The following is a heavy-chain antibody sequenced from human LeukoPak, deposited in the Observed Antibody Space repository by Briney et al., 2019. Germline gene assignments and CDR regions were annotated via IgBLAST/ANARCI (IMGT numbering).Heavy chain of an antibody. V-gene: IGHV3-23*01. CDR3: AKTGWELLGRIWYFDL. CDR2: ISGSGGST. D-gene: IGHD1-26*01. Sequence: HAGGSLRLSCAASGFTFTTYAMTWVRQAPGKGLEWVSAISGSGGSTYYADSVKGRFTISRDNSKNTLYLQMNSLRAEDTAVYYCAKTGWELLGRIWYFDLWGRGTLVTVSS. J-gene: IGHJ2*01. CDR1: GFTFTTYA.